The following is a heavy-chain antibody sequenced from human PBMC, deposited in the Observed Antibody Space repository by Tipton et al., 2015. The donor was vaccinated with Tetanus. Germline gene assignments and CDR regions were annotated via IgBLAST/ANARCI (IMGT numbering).Heavy chain of an antibody. J-gene: IGHJ4*02. D-gene: IGHD3-22*01. CDR3: ARYDSSGVAFDY. Sequence: QVQLVQSGAEVKEPGASVKVSCKASGYTFTTYYMNWVRQAPGQGLEWRGIISPESGGTNYAQKFQGRVTMTVDTSTSTVYMDLSRLTSEDTAVYYCARYDSSGVAFDYWSQGALVSVSS. V-gene: IGHV1-46*01. CDR2: ISPESGGT. CDR1: GYTFTTYY.